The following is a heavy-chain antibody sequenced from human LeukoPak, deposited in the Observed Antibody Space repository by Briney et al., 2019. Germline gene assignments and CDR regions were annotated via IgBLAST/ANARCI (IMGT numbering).Heavy chain of an antibody. CDR3: AKGGHSSGWSNWFDP. CDR1: GGSISSYY. J-gene: IGHJ5*02. CDR2: VFYTGST. Sequence: SETLSLTCTVYGGSISSYYWNWIRQSPGKGLEWIGYVFYTGSTNYNPSLKSRVTISADTSKNLFSLKLKSVTAADTAIYYCAKGGHSSGWSNWFDPWGQGALVIVSS. D-gene: IGHD6-19*01. V-gene: IGHV4-59*01.